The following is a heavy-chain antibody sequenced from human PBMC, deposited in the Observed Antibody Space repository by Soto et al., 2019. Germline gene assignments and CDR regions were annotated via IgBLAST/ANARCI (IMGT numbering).Heavy chain of an antibody. V-gene: IGHV1-8*01. CDR3: ASGRITVAGGLDL. D-gene: IGHD6-19*01. CDR1: GYTFTSYD. Sequence: QVQLVQSGAEVKKPGASVKVSCKASGYTFTSYDIIWVRQATGQGLEWMGWMNPSTGNTDSAEKFQGRLTMTSNTSITTVYTEPPSLSFVDTAVNSCASGRITVAGGLDLWGQGTGVTVPS. J-gene: IGHJ5*02. CDR2: MNPSTGNT.